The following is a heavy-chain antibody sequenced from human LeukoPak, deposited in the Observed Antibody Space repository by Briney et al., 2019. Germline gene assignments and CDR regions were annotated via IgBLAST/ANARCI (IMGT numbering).Heavy chain of an antibody. V-gene: IGHV4-59*08. CDR3: ARHGGTPAINDALEI. D-gene: IGHD1/OR15-1a*01. J-gene: IGHJ3*02. CDR2: IYYNGRT. Sequence: SETLSLTCTVSGGSIISYYWSWIRQPPGKGLEWIGYIYYNGRTTYHPSLTRRVTISVDTSNNQFSLNLSSVSAADTAVYYCARHGGTPAINDALEIWGQGTMVTVSS. CDR1: GGSIISYY.